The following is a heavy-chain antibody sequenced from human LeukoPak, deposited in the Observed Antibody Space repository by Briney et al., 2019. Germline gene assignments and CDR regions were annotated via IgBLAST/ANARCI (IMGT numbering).Heavy chain of an antibody. Sequence: GGSLRLSCAASGFTFSSYWMSWVRQAPGKGLEWVANIKQDGSEKYYVDSVKGRFTISRDNAKNSLYLQMNSLRAEDTAVYYCARDLDMDTTYFDFWGQGTLVTVSS. D-gene: IGHD5-18*01. CDR2: IKQDGSEK. J-gene: IGHJ4*02. CDR1: GFTFSSYW. V-gene: IGHV3-7*01. CDR3: ARDLDMDTTYFDF.